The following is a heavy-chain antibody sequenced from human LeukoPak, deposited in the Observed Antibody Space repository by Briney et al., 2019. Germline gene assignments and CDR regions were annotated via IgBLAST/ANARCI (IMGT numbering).Heavy chain of an antibody. D-gene: IGHD2-15*01. CDR3: ARDRVVGAPQSNYYYYGMDV. V-gene: IGHV4-4*07. CDR2: IYTSGST. CDR1: GGSISSYY. J-gene: IGHJ6*02. Sequence: SETLSLTCTVSGGSISSYYWSWIRQPPGKGLEWIRRIYTSGSTNYNPSLKSRVTMSVDTSKNQFSLKLSSGTAADTAVYYCARDRVVGAPQSNYYYYGMDVWGQGTTVTVSS.